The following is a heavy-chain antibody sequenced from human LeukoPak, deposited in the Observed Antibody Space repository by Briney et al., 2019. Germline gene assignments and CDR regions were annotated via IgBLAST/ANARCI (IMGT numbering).Heavy chain of an antibody. Sequence: GGSLRLSCAASGFTFSTYAMNWVRQAPGKGLEWVAVISYDGRQNYYADSVKGRFTISRDNSKNTLYLQMNSLRADGTAVYYCANTFTRFLEADYWGQGTLVTVSS. V-gene: IGHV3-30*04. D-gene: IGHD3-3*01. CDR3: ANTFTRFLEADY. CDR1: GFTFSTYA. J-gene: IGHJ4*02. CDR2: ISYDGRQN.